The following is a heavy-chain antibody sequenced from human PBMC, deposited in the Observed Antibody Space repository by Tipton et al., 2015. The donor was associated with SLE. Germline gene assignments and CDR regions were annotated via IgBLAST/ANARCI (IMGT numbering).Heavy chain of an antibody. J-gene: IGHJ5*02. CDR3: ARVEAGTYEDL. CDR2: IGYTGDT. Sequence: GSLRLSCVASGFIFRNYDMHWVRQATGKGLEWVSAIGYTGDTYYPDSVKGRFTVSRENAKNSLYLQMNSLRAGDTAVYYCARVEAGTYEDLWGQGTLVTVSS. D-gene: IGHD6-19*01. CDR1: GFIFRNYD. V-gene: IGHV3-13*01.